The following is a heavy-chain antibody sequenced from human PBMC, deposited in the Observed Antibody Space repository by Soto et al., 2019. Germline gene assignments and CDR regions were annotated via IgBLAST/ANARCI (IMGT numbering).Heavy chain of an antibody. Sequence: QVQLVESGGGLVKPGGSLRLSCATSGFTFSDYYMSWIRQAPGKGLEWVSYIGTRGNTKYYADSVRGRFTISRDTAKNSLYLQMNSLRADDTAVYYCARDGTEYYGEYYDYWGQGIPVTVSS. CDR3: ARDGTEYYGEYYDY. J-gene: IGHJ4*02. V-gene: IGHV3-11*01. CDR1: GFTFSDYY. D-gene: IGHD4-17*01. CDR2: IGTRGNTK.